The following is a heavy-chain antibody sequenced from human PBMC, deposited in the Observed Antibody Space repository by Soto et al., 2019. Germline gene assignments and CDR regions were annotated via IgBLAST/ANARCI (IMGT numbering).Heavy chain of an antibody. D-gene: IGHD4-4*01. CDR3: ARGRTGTTVMYYFDY. V-gene: IGHV4-30-2*01. Sequence: SETLSLTCAVSGGSIIRGGYSWSWIRQPPGKGLEWIGYIYHSGSTYYNPSLKSRVTISVDTSKNQFSLKLSSVTAADTAVYYCARGRTGTTVMYYFDYWGQGTLVTVSS. CDR1: GGSIIRGGYS. CDR2: IYHSGST. J-gene: IGHJ4*02.